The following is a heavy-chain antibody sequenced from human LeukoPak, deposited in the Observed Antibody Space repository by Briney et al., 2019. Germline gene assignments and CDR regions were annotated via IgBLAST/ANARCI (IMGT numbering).Heavy chain of an antibody. CDR2: IRYDGSNK. Sequence: GGSLRLSCAASGFTFSSYGMHWVRQAPGKGLEWVAFIRYDGSNKYYADSVKGRFTISRDNSKNTLYLQMNSLRAEDTAVYYCAKDGLRHYYYYYYMDVWGKGTTVTISS. J-gene: IGHJ6*03. V-gene: IGHV3-30*02. D-gene: IGHD5-12*01. CDR1: GFTFSSYG. CDR3: AKDGLRHYYYYYYMDV.